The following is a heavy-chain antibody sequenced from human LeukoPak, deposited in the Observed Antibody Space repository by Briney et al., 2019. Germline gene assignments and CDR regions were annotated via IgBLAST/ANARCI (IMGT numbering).Heavy chain of an antibody. Sequence: GASVKVSCKASGGTFSSYAISWVRQAPGQGLEWMGWINLNSGGTNYAQKFQGRVTMTRDTSINTVYMELSRLRSDDTAVYFCTSGQHQLVGSWFDPWGQGTLVTVSS. J-gene: IGHJ5*02. CDR2: INLNSGGT. CDR3: TSGQHQLVGSWFDP. D-gene: IGHD6-13*01. CDR1: GGTFSSYA. V-gene: IGHV1-2*02.